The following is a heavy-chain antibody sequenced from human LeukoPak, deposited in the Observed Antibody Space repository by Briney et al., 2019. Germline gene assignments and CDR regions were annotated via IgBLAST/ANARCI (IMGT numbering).Heavy chain of an antibody. D-gene: IGHD1-26*01. J-gene: IGHJ4*02. CDR2: ISGSGGST. V-gene: IGHV3-23*01. CDR1: GFTFSSYA. Sequence: QSGGSLRLSCAASGFTFSSYAMSWVRQAPGKGLEWVSAISGSGGSTYYADSVKGRFTISRDNSKNTLYLQMNSLRAEDTAVYYCARSIVGATTRLDYWGQGTLVTVSS. CDR3: ARSIVGATTRLDY.